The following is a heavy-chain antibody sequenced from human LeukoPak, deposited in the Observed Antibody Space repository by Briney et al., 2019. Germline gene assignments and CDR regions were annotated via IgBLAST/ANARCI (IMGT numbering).Heavy chain of an antibody. CDR2: IYTSGST. V-gene: IGHV4-4*07. CDR1: GGSISSYD. CDR3: ARGRSPRFYYYYTDV. Sequence: SETLSLTCTVSGGSISSYDWSWIRQPAGKGLEWIGRIYTSGSTKYNPSLKSRVTMSLDTSKKQFSLKLSSVTAADTAVYYCARGRSPRFYYYYTDVWGKGTTVTVSS. J-gene: IGHJ6*03. D-gene: IGHD3-16*01.